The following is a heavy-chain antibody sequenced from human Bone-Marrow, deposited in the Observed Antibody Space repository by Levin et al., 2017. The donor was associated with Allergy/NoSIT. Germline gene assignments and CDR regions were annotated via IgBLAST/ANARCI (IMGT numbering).Heavy chain of an antibody. CDR1: GGSINTADFY. J-gene: IGHJ3*02. Sequence: SQTLSLTCSVSGGSINTADFYWSWVRQHPGKGLEWIGYIYYSGDTYYNPSLKSRVTISVDTSKNQLSLKLISVTAADTAVYFCATVLPTAPNDAFNIWGQGTMVTVSS. CDR2: IYYSGDT. CDR3: ATVLPTAPNDAFNI. D-gene: IGHD1-1*01. V-gene: IGHV4-31*03.